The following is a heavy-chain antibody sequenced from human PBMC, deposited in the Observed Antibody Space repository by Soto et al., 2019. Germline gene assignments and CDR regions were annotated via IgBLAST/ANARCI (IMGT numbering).Heavy chain of an antibody. V-gene: IGHV3-53*01. J-gene: IGHJ4*02. CDR3: ATRVGTTGRYYFDT. CDR2: FYSGGST. D-gene: IGHD4-17*01. CDR1: GFTVTSNY. Sequence: PGGSLRLFCAASGFTVTSNYLSWVRQAPGKGLEWVSVFYSGGSTYYADSVKGRFTISRDNSNNALWLQMNSLRDEDTAVYYCATRVGTTGRYYFDTWGQGTLVTVSS.